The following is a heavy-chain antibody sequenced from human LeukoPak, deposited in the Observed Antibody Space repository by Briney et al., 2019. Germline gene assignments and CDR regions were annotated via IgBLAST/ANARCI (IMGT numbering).Heavy chain of an antibody. CDR2: IYYSGST. D-gene: IGHD2-2*01. CDR3: ARYPMTYCSSSSCTDY. Sequence: PSETLSLTCTVSGGSISGDYWSWIRQSLQGLEWIGYIYYSGSTNHNPSLKSRVTISVDTSKNQFSLKLSSVTAADTAVYYCARYPMTYCSSSSCTDYWGQGTLVTVSS. V-gene: IGHV4-59*08. CDR1: GGSISGDY. J-gene: IGHJ4*02.